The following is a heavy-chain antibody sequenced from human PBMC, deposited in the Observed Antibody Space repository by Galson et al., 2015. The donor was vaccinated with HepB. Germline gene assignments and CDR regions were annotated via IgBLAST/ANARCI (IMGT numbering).Heavy chain of an antibody. CDR1: GFSLSTSGVG. CDR3: AHRGAPTREDVQTRSSSWQALENYWYFDL. CDR2: IYWNDDK. D-gene: IGHD6-13*01. Sequence: PALVKPTQTLTLTCTFSGFSLSTSGVGVGWIRQPPGKALEWLALIYWNDDKRYSPSLKSRLTITKDTSKNQVVLTMTNMDPVDTATYYCAHRGAPTREDVQTRSSSWQALENYWYFDLWGRGTLVTVSS. J-gene: IGHJ2*01. V-gene: IGHV2-5*01.